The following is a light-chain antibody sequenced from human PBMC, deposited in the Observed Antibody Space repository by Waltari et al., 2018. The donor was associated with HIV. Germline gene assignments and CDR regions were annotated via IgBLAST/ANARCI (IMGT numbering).Light chain of an antibody. CDR2: EVS. CDR1: SSAVGCYNY. CDR3: SSYTSSSTPHVV. J-gene: IGLJ2*01. V-gene: IGLV2-14*01. Sequence: QSALTQPASVSGSPGQSITISCTGTSSAVGCYNYVSWYQQHPGKAPKLMIYEVSNRPSGVSNRFSGSKSGNTASLTISGLQAEDEADYYCSSYTSSSTPHVVFGGGTKLTVL.